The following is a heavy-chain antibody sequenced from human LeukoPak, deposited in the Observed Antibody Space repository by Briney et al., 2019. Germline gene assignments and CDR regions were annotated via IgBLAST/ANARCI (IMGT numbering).Heavy chain of an antibody. CDR2: VWYDGSKK. Sequence: GGSLRLSCAASGFTFSSYGMHWVRQAPGKGLEWVAVVWYDGSKKYSADSVKGRITISRDDSKNTLYLQMNSLRAEDTAVYYCARGVGYYDSSGTIDYWGQGTLVTVSS. CDR3: ARGVGYYDSSGTIDY. CDR1: GFTFSSYG. V-gene: IGHV3-33*01. D-gene: IGHD3-22*01. J-gene: IGHJ4*02.